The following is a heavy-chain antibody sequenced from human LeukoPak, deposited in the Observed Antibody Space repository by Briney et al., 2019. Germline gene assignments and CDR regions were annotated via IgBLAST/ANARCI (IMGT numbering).Heavy chain of an antibody. Sequence: PGGSLRLSCAVSGFTFSSNHMNLIRQAPGKGLEWVSIIYNSGNTNYADSVRGRFIISRDTSKNTVFLQMNSLRAEDTAVYYCVRRIPNAIEFDPWGQGTLVTVSS. CDR1: GFTFSSNH. D-gene: IGHD2-2*01. V-gene: IGHV3-66*01. CDR2: IYNSGNT. J-gene: IGHJ5*02. CDR3: VRRIPNAIEFDP.